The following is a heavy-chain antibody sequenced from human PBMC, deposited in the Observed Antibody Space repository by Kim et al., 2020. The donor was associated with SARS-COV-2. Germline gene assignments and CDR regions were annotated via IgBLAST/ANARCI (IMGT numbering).Heavy chain of an antibody. D-gene: IGHD3-10*01. J-gene: IGHJ4*02. CDR3: ARDQGYGSGHFDY. Sequence: YADSVKGRFTISRDNAKNSLYLQMNSLRAEDTAVYYCARDQGYGSGHFDYWGQGTLVTVSS. V-gene: IGHV3-21*01.